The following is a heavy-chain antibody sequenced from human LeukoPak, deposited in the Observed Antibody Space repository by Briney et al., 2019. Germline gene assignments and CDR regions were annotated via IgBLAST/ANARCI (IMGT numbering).Heavy chain of an antibody. CDR3: AREDGDLPDY. CDR2: ISYDGNNK. D-gene: IGHD4-17*01. CDR1: GFTFSTYA. V-gene: IGHV3-30-3*01. J-gene: IGHJ4*02. Sequence: GRSLRLSCAASGFTFSTYAMHWVRQAPGKGLEWVAVISYDGNNKYYVDSVKGRFTISRDNSKNTLYLQMTSLRPEDTAVYYCAREDGDLPDYWGQGTLVTVSS.